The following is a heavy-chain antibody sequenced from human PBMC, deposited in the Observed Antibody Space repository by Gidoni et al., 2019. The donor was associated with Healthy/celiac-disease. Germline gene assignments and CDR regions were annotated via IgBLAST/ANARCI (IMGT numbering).Heavy chain of an antibody. CDR2: ISYDGSNK. D-gene: IGHD3-9*01. CDR1: GFTFSSYG. CDR3: AKDARRQYYDILTGYYSSYFDY. V-gene: IGHV3-30*18. J-gene: IGHJ4*02. Sequence: QVQLVESGGGVVQPGRSLRLSCAASGFTFSSYGMHWVRQAPGKGLEWVAVISYDGSNKYYADSVKGRFTISRDNSKNTLYLQMNSLRAEDTAVYYCAKDARRQYYDILTGYYSSYFDYWGQGTLVTVSS.